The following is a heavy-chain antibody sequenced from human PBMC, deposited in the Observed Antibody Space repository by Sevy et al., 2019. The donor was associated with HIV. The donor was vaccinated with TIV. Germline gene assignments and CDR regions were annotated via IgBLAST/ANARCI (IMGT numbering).Heavy chain of an antibody. V-gene: IGHV3-7*01. CDR3: ARESSGPSVVDL. Sequence: GGSLRLSCAASGFTFTTYWMIWIGRAPGKGREGVANKNRDGTQKYNANPLKDRFTTSRDNAGNSLYLQMDSLRAEDTALYYCARESSGPSVVDLWGQGTLVTVSS. CDR1: GFTFTTYW. D-gene: IGHD3-22*01. J-gene: IGHJ5*02. CDR2: KNRDGTQK.